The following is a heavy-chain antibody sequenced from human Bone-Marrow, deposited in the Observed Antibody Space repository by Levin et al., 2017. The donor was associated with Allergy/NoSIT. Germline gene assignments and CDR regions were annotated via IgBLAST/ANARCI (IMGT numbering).Heavy chain of an antibody. V-gene: IGHV3-21*01. Sequence: PGGSLRLSCAASGFTFSSYSMNWVRQAPGKGLEWVSSISSSSSYIYYADSVKGRFTISRDNAKNSLYLQMNSLRAEDTAVYYCARGFSIRLFPFDYWGQGTLVTVSS. CDR2: ISSSSSYI. CDR1: GFTFSSYS. CDR3: ARGFSIRLFPFDY. D-gene: IGHD4/OR15-4a*01. J-gene: IGHJ4*02.